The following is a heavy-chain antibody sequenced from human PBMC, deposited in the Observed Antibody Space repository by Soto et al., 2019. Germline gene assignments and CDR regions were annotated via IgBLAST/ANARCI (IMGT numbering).Heavy chain of an antibody. Sequence: QVQLVQSGAEVKKPGASVKVSCKASGYTFTSYDINWVRQATGQGLEWMGWMNPNSGNTGYAQKFQGRVTMTRNTSISTAYMELSSLRSEDTAVYYCARGSRAYIVLMGYAYSPGWFDPWGQGTLVTVSS. CDR1: GYTFTSYD. D-gene: IGHD2-8*01. CDR2: MNPNSGNT. V-gene: IGHV1-8*01. J-gene: IGHJ5*02. CDR3: ARGSRAYIVLMGYAYSPGWFDP.